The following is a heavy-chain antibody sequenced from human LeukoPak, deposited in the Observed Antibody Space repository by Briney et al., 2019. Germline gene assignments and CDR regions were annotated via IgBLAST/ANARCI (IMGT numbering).Heavy chain of an antibody. Sequence: GGSLRLSCAASGFNFSNAWMSWVRQAPGKGLEWVSAISGSGGSTYYADSVKGRSTISRDNSKNTLYLQMNSLRAEDTAVYYCAKQQTNMVRGGDWFDPWGQGTLVTVSS. CDR2: ISGSGGST. D-gene: IGHD3-10*01. V-gene: IGHV3-23*01. CDR3: AKQQTNMVRGGDWFDP. J-gene: IGHJ5*02. CDR1: GFNFSNAW.